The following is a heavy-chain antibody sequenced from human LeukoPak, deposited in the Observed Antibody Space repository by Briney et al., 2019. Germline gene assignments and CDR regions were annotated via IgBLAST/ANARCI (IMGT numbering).Heavy chain of an antibody. V-gene: IGHV4-39*07. Sequence: SETLSLTCTVSGGSISSSSYYWGWIRQPPGKGLEWIGSIYYSGSTYYNPSLKSRVTISVDTSKNQFSLKLSSVTAADTAVYYCARFSGRPTFHSSSYRERGFVFDYWGQGTLVTVSS. J-gene: IGHJ4*02. CDR2: IYYSGST. D-gene: IGHD6-6*01. CDR3: ARFSGRPTFHSSSYRERGFVFDY. CDR1: GGSISSSSYY.